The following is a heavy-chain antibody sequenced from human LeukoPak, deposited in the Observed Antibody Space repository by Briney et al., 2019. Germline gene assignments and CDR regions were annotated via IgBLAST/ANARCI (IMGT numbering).Heavy chain of an antibody. CDR1: GGSFSGYY. CDR3: ARGMGTTGTRYNWFDP. D-gene: IGHD1-1*01. Sequence: SETLSLTCAVYGGSFSGYYWSWMRQPPGKGPERIEEINHSGSTNYNPSLKSRVTISVDTSKNQFSLKLSSVTAADTAVYYCARGMGTTGTRYNWFDPWGQGTLVTVSS. J-gene: IGHJ5*02. CDR2: INHSGST. V-gene: IGHV4-34*01.